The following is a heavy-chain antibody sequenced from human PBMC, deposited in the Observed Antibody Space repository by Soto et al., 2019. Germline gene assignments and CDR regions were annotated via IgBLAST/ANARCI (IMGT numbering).Heavy chain of an antibody. CDR1: VVTCSNYG. D-gene: IGHD1-20*01. V-gene: IGHV3-23*01. CDR3: ARAISGYNAPLGT. J-gene: IGHJ5*02. CDR2: VTGSGDST. Sequence: CGAAVVTCSNYGRSRISQAPGKGLEWVSVVTGSGDSTYYADSVKGRFTISRDNSKNTLYVQMHSLRAEDTAVYYCARAISGYNAPLGTWGEGTRV.